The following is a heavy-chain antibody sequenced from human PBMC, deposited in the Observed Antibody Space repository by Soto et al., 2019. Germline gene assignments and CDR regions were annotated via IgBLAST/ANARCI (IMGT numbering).Heavy chain of an antibody. J-gene: IGHJ4*02. CDR2: ISYDGSNK. CDR1: GFPFSSYG. D-gene: IGHD3-10*01. CDR3: AKDPYGSGSYSDY. Sequence: WGSLRLSCAASGFPFSSYGMHWVRQAPGKGLEWVAVISYDGSNKYYADSVKGRFTTSRDNSKNTLYLQMNSLRAEDTAVYYCAKDPYGSGSYSDYWGQGTLVTVSS. V-gene: IGHV3-30*18.